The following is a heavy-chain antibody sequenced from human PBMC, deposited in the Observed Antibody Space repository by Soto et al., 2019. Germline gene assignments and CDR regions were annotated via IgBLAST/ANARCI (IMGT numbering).Heavy chain of an antibody. J-gene: IGHJ4*02. CDR2: IDNNGVT. V-gene: IGHV4-39*01. CDR1: GGSVYSNGHY. Sequence: ETLSLTCIVSGGSVYSNGHYWGWIRQPPGKGLEWIGSIDNNGVTNYNSSLKSRVTISRDTSKNQFSLRLTSVTAADTAVYYCGKILVGATGHTDADSWGPGTLVTVS. D-gene: IGHD2-15*01. CDR3: GKILVGATGHTDADS.